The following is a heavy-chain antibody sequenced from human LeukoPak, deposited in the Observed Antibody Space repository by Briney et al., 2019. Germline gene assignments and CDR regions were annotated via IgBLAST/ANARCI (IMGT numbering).Heavy chain of an antibody. CDR1: GYTFTSYG. Sequence: ASVKVSCKASGYTFTSYGISWVRQAPGQGLEWMGWISAYNGNTNYAQELQGRVTMTTDTSTSTAYMELRSLRSDDTAVYYCASSYGSGANYYYYMDVWGKGTTVTVSS. V-gene: IGHV1-18*01. J-gene: IGHJ6*03. CDR2: ISAYNGNT. D-gene: IGHD3-10*01. CDR3: ASSYGSGANYYYYMDV.